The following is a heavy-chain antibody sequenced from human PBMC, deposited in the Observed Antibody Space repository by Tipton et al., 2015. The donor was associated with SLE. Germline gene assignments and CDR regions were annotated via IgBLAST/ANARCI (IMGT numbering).Heavy chain of an antibody. CDR3: ARGGSRGFDY. V-gene: IGHV4-59*01. Sequence: TLSLTCTVSGGSLSSYYWRWIRQPPGKGLEWIGYIYYSGSTNYNPSLKSRVTISVDTSKNQFSLKLSSVTAADTAVYYCARGGSRGFDYWGQGTLVTVSS. CDR1: GGSLSSYY. CDR2: IYYSGST. J-gene: IGHJ4*02. D-gene: IGHD3-10*01.